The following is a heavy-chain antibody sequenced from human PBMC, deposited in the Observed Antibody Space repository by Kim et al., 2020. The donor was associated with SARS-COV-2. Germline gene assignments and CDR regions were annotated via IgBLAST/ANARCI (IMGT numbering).Heavy chain of an antibody. CDR1: GGSISSYY. J-gene: IGHJ4*02. D-gene: IGHD4-17*01. CDR2: IYYSGST. V-gene: IGHV4-59*08. Sequence: SETLSLTCTVSGGSISSYYWSWIRQPPGKGLEWIGYIYYSGSTNYNPSLKSRVTISVDTSKNQFSLKLSSVTAADPAVYYCARWHYVDFYFDYCGQGTLV. CDR3: ARWHYVDFYFDY.